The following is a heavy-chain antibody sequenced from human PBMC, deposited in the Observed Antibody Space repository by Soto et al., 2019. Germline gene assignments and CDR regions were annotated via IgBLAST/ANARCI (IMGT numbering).Heavy chain of an antibody. CDR2: ISAYNGNT. V-gene: IGHV1-18*01. D-gene: IGHD3-22*01. CDR3: ARDLYSYDSSGYSHFDY. Sequence: ASVKVSCKASGYTFTSYGISWVRQAPGQGLEWMGWISAYNGNTNYAQKLQGRVTMTTDTSTSTAYMELRSLRSDDTAVYYCARDLYSYDSSGYSHFDYWGQGTLVTVSS. CDR1: GYTFTSYG. J-gene: IGHJ4*02.